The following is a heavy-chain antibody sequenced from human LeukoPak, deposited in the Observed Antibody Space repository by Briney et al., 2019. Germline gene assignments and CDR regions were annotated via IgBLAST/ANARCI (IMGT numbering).Heavy chain of an antibody. Sequence: NPSETLSLTCTVSGYSISSGYYWGWIRQSPGKGLEWIGSIYHSGSTYYNPSLKSRVTISVDTSKNQFSLKLSSVTAADTAVYYCATNPVYCSSTSCYSFDYWGQGTLVTVSS. V-gene: IGHV4-38-2*02. CDR2: IYHSGST. J-gene: IGHJ4*02. D-gene: IGHD2-2*01. CDR1: GYSISSGYY. CDR3: ATNPVYCSSTSCYSFDY.